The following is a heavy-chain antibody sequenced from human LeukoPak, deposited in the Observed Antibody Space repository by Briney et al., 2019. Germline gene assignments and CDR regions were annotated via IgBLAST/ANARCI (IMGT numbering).Heavy chain of an antibody. D-gene: IGHD1-26*01. CDR3: ARGTVGATADYFDS. V-gene: IGHV3-48*01. CDR2: NSGGSGTI. J-gene: IGHJ4*02. Sequence: GGPLTLSCAASGFTFTTYSMNWVRQAAGKGLEWIAYNSGGSGTICYADYVKGRFTISRDNARNSLYLKLNSLRAEDAAVYFCARGTVGATADYFDSWGQGNLVTVSS. CDR1: GFTFTTYS.